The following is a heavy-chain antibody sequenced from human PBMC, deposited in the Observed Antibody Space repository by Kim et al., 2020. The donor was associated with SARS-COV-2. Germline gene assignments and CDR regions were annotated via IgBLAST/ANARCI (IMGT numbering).Heavy chain of an antibody. CDR2: ISWNSGSL. J-gene: IGHJ1*01. CDR1: GFTFDDYA. D-gene: IGHD3-10*01. V-gene: IGHV3-9*01. CDR3: AKDHAYGSGSIEYFQH. Sequence: PGGSLRLSCAASGFTFDDYAMHWVRQAPGKGLEWVSGISWNSGSLGYADSVKGRFTISRDNAKNSLYLQMNSLRAEDTALYYCAKDHAYGSGSIEYFQHWGQGTLVTVSS.